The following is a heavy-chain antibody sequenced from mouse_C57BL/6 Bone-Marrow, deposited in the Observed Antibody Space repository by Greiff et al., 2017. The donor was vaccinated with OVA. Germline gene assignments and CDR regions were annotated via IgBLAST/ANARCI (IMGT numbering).Heavy chain of an antibody. V-gene: IGHV2-4*01. CDR2: IWSGGST. CDR1: GFSLTCYG. CDR3: AKTRFITTVVATLDWYFDV. J-gene: IGHJ1*03. D-gene: IGHD1-1*01. Sequence: VKLQESGPGLVQPSQSLSITCTVSGFSLTCYGVHWVRQPPGKGLEWLGVIWSGGSTDFNAAFISRLSISKDNSKSQVFFKMNSLQADDTAIYYCAKTRFITTVVATLDWYFDVWGTGTTVTVSS.